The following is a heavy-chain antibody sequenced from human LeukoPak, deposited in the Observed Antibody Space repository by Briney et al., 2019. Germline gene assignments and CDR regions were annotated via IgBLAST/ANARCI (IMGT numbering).Heavy chain of an antibody. D-gene: IGHD2-2*01. J-gene: IGHJ6*03. Sequence: GGSLRLSCAASGFTFSDYYMSWIRQAPGKGLEWVSYISSSGSTIYYADSVKGRFTISRDNAKNSLYLQMNSLRAEDTAVYYCARDRRVVLSFMDVWGKGTTVTVSS. CDR2: ISSSGSTI. V-gene: IGHV3-11*04. CDR1: GFTFSDYY. CDR3: ARDRRVVLSFMDV.